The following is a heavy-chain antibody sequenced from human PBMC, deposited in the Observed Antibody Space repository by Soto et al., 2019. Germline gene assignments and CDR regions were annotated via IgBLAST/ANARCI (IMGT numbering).Heavy chain of an antibody. V-gene: IGHV4-30-4*01. Sequence: QVPLQDSGPGLVKPSQTLSLTCTVSGDSLSSDDYCLSSIRQAPGKALEWIGYICYSGRTYPNPSLKSRTSMSVDTSKQQFSLKLPSVTAADPSVYYCAREEIGLFDYWGQGSPVTVPS. CDR2: ICYSGRT. CDR1: GDSLSSDDYC. J-gene: IGHJ4*02. CDR3: AREEIGLFDY.